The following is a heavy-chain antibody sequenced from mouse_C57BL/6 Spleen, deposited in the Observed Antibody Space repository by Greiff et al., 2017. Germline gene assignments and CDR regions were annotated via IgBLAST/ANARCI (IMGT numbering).Heavy chain of an antibody. CDR1: GFTFSDYG. J-gene: IGHJ4*01. CDR2: ISNLAYSI. V-gene: IGHV5-15*01. CDR3: ARLSMTTVVADYAMDY. D-gene: IGHD1-1*01. Sequence: EVQLVESGGGLVQPGGSLKLSCAASGFTFSDYGMAWVRQAPRKGPEWVAFISNLAYSIYYADTVTGRFTISRENAKNTRYLEMSSLRSEDTAMYYCARLSMTTVVADYAMDYWGQGTSVTVSS.